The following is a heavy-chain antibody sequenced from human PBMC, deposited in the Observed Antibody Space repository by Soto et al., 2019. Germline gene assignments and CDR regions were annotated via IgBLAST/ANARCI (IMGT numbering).Heavy chain of an antibody. CDR3: ARQSSWDYYYGTDV. D-gene: IGHD6-13*01. CDR1: GYSFTSYW. Sequence: GESLKISCKGSGYSFTSYWIGWLRQMPGKGLEWMGIIYPGDSDTRYSPSFRCQGTISADKCISSAYLQWSSLKASDTAMDYCARQSSWDYYYGTDVLGQWTTVTVSS. V-gene: IGHV5-51*01. CDR2: IYPGDSDT. J-gene: IGHJ6*02.